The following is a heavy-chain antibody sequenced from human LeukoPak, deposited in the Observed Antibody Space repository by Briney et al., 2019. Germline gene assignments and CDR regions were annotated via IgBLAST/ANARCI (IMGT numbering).Heavy chain of an antibody. CDR1: GFTFSSYV. CDR3: AKSSHYSGSYYAEYFQH. J-gene: IGHJ1*01. D-gene: IGHD1-26*01. Sequence: GGSLRLSCAASGFTFSSYVMSWVRQAPGKGLEWVSAISGSGGSTYYADSVKGRFTISRDNSKNTLYLQMNSLRAEDTAVYYCAKSSHYSGSYYAEYFQHWGQGTLVTVSS. V-gene: IGHV3-23*01. CDR2: ISGSGGST.